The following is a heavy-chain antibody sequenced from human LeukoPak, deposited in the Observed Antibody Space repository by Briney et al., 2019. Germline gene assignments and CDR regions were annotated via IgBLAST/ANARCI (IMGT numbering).Heavy chain of an antibody. D-gene: IGHD2-2*02. Sequence: SETLSLTCTVSGGSVSTYYWTWIRRPAGKGLEWIGRIYTGGSTNYNPSLKSRVTMSIDTSKSQFSLKFTSVTAADTAVYYCARIMVVPAAISHFDYWGQGILVTVSS. J-gene: IGHJ4*02. CDR3: ARIMVVPAAISHFDY. CDR2: IYTGGST. V-gene: IGHV4-4*07. CDR1: GGSVSTYY.